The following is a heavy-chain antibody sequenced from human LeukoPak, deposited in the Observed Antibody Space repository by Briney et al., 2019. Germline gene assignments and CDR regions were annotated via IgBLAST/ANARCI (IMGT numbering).Heavy chain of an antibody. CDR2: ISGSGGST. Sequence: GGSLRLSCAASGFTFSSYAMSWVRQAPGKGLEWVSAISGSGGSTYYADSVKGRFTISRDNSKNTLYLQMNSLRAEDTAVYYCAKDLHRFTPHSSVVFSGESTFDYWGQGTLVTVSS. D-gene: IGHD6-19*01. CDR3: AKDLHRFTPHSSVVFSGESTFDY. CDR1: GFTFSSYA. V-gene: IGHV3-23*01. J-gene: IGHJ4*02.